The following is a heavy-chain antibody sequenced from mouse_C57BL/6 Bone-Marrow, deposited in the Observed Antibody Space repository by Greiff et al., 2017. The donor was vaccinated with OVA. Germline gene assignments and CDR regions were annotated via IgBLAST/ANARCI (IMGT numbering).Heavy chain of an antibody. CDR2: IHPNSGST. J-gene: IGHJ2*01. D-gene: IGHD2-2*01. V-gene: IGHV1-64*01. Sequence: QVQLQQPGAELVKPGASVKLSCKASGYTFTSYWMHWVKQRPGQGLEWIGMIHPNSGSTNYNEKFKSKATLTVDKSSSTAYMQLSSLTSEDSAVYYCARRGDGYDGSFDYWGQGTTLTVSS. CDR1: GYTFTSYW. CDR3: ARRGDGYDGSFDY.